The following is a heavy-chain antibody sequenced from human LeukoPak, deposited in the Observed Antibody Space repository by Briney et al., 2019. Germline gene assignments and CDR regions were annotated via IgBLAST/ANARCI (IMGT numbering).Heavy chain of an antibody. CDR2: IYYSGST. J-gene: IGHJ4*02. CDR3: ARAVGAISMAFDY. Sequence: SETLSLTCTVSGGSISSSSYYWGWIRQPPGKGLEWIGSIYYSGSTYYNPSLKSRVIISVDTSKNQFSLKLSSVTAADTAVYYCARAVGAISMAFDYWGQGTLVTVSS. CDR1: GGSISSSSYY. D-gene: IGHD1-26*01. V-gene: IGHV4-39*07.